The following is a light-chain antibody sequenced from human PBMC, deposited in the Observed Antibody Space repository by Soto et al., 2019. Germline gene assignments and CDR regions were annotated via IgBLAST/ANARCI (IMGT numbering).Light chain of an antibody. V-gene: IGLV2-14*01. J-gene: IGLJ1*01. CDR2: GVT. Sequence: QSALTQPASVSGSPGQSITISCTGSSSDVGAYNYVSWYQQHPGKAPKLIIHGVTNRPSGVSNRFSGSKSDYTASLTISGLQAEDEADYYCSSYTNAYFYVFGNGTKVTV. CDR3: SSYTNAYFYV. CDR1: SSDVGAYNY.